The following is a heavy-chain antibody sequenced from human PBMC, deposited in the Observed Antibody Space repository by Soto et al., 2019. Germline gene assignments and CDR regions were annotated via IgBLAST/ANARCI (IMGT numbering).Heavy chain of an antibody. D-gene: IGHD3-10*01. CDR3: ARVSNTRRVLLPYFDY. CDR1: GFTFSIYT. V-gene: IGHV3-30-3*01. Sequence: QVQLVESGGGVVQPGRSLRLSCAASGFTFSIYTIHWVRQAPGKGLEWVAVMSYDGSNEYYADSVKGRFTISRDSSQNTLYLQINSLIPEDTSVYYCARVSNTRRVLLPYFDYWGQGTLVTVSS. CDR2: MSYDGSNE. J-gene: IGHJ4*02.